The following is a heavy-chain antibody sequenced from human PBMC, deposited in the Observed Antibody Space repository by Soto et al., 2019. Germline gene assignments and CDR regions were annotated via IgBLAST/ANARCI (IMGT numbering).Heavy chain of an antibody. V-gene: IGHV1-8*01. CDR1: GYTFTSYD. Sequence: ASVKVSCKASGYTFTSYDINWVRQATGQGLEWLGWMNPNSGNTGYAQMLQGRVTMTTDTSTSTAYMELRSLRSDDTAVYYSARDTGYSSGWGFGYWGQGTLVTVS. J-gene: IGHJ4*02. D-gene: IGHD6-19*01. CDR3: ARDTGYSSGWGFGY. CDR2: MNPNSGNT.